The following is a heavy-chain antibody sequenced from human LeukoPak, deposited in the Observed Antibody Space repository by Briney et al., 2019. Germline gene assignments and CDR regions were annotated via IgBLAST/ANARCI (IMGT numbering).Heavy chain of an antibody. D-gene: IGHD4-11*01. CDR2: IYYSGST. CDR1: GGSISSGGYS. V-gene: IGHV4-30-4*07. CDR3: ARLTTGGYWYFDL. J-gene: IGHJ2*01. Sequence: SQTLSLTCAVSGGSISSGGYSWSWIRQPPGKGLEWIGYIYYSGSTNYNPSFKSRVTISVDTSKNQFSLKLSSVTAADTAVYYCARLTTGGYWYFDLWGRGTLVTVSS.